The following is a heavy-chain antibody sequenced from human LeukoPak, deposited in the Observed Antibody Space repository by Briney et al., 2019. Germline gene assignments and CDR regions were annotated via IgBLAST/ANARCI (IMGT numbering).Heavy chain of an antibody. CDR1: GYTFTSYA. V-gene: IGHV1-3*01. CDR2: INAGNGYT. J-gene: IGHJ3*02. D-gene: IGHD3-16*01. Sequence: ASVKVSCKASGYTFTSYAMHWVRQAPGQRLEWMGWINAGNGYTKYSQKFQGRVTITRDTSASTAYMELTSLRSEDTAVYFCARLSSWVFEIWGQGTMVTVSS. CDR3: ARLSSWVFEI.